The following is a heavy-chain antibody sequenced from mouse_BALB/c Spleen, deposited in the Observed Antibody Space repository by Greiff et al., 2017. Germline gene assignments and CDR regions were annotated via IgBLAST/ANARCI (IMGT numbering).Heavy chain of an antibody. CDR2: IWSGGST. V-gene: IGHV2-4-1*01. CDR3: ARHYYGKGYYAMDY. Sequence: VKLMESGPGLVQPSQSLSITCTVSGFSLTSYGVHWVRQSPGKGLEWLGVIWSGGSTDYNAAFISRLSISKDNSKSQVFFKMNSLQADDTAIYYCARHYYGKGYYAMDYWGQGTSVTVSS. D-gene: IGHD1-1*01. J-gene: IGHJ4*01. CDR1: GFSLTSYG.